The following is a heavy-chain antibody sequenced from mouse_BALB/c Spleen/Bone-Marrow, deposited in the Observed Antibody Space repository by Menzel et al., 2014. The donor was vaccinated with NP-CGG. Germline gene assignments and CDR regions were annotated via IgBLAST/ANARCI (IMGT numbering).Heavy chain of an antibody. D-gene: IGHD2-12*01. Sequence: VQLQESGAELVKSGASVKLSCKASGYTFTSYWMHWVKQRPGQGLEWIGEINPSNGRTNYNEKFKTKATLTVDKSSSTAYMQLSSLTSEDSAVYYCARWLLYYWGQGTLLTVSS. J-gene: IGHJ2*01. CDR2: INPSNGRT. V-gene: IGHV1S81*02. CDR1: GYTFTSYW. CDR3: ARWLLYY.